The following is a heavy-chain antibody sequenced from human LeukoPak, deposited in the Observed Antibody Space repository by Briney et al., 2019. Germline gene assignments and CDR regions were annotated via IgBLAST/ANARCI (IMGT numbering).Heavy chain of an antibody. V-gene: IGHV3-9*01. J-gene: IGHJ3*02. Sequence: PGGSLRLSCAASGFTFDDYAMHWVRQAPGKRLEWGSGITWNSDTIDYADSVKGRFTISSDNAKNSLYLQMNSLRAEDTALYYCAKDTTYYYDSSGYDGFDIWGQGTMVTVSS. CDR3: AKDTTYYYDSSGYDGFDI. D-gene: IGHD3-22*01. CDR2: ITWNSDTI. CDR1: GFTFDDYA.